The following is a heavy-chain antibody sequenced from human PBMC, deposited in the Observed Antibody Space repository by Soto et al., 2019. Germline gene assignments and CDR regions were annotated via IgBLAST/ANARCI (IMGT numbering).Heavy chain of an antibody. J-gene: IGHJ4*02. CDR1: GYTFTSYY. CDR3: ARSSYSGYEYIDY. V-gene: IGHV1-46*01. CDR2: INPSGGST. D-gene: IGHD5-12*01. Sequence: QVQLVQSGAEVKKPGASVKVSCKASGYTFTSYYMHWVRQAPGQGLEWMGIINPSGGSTSYAQKFQGRVTMTRDTSTSTVYMELSSLGSQDTAVYYCARSSYSGYEYIDYWGQGTLVTVSS.